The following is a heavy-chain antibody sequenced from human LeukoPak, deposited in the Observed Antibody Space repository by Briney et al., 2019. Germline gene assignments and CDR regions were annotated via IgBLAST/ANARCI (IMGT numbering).Heavy chain of an antibody. CDR2: IRQDGSEK. Sequence: GGSLRLSCAASGFTFSSYWMSWVRQAPGKGLEWVANIRQDGSEKYYVDSVKGRFTIPRDNAQNSLYLQMNSLRAEDTAVYYCARDLDGFSPTDYWGQGTLVTVSS. CDR3: ARDLDGFSPTDY. CDR1: GFTFSSYW. D-gene: IGHD3-10*01. V-gene: IGHV3-7*01. J-gene: IGHJ4*02.